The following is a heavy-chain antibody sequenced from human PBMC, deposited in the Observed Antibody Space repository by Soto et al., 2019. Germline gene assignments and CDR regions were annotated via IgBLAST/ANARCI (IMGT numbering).Heavy chain of an antibody. J-gene: IGHJ3*02. V-gene: IGHV3-23*01. CDR2: ITRSGDGT. D-gene: IGHD1-1*01. Sequence: DVQLLESGGGLVQPGGSLRLSCGVSGFTFSNYGMTWVRQAPGEGLEWVSSITRSGDGTYYAESVKGRFTISRDNSKNTLSLHMSSLRAEDTAVYYCVGYPGGLDGFDIWGLGTMVTVSS. CDR1: GFTFSNYG. CDR3: VGYPGGLDGFDI.